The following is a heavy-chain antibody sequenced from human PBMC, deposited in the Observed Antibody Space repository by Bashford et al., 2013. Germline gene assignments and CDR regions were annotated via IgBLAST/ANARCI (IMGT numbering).Heavy chain of an antibody. D-gene: IGHD5-24*01. J-gene: IGHJ4*02. CDR3: ARLFSDGWPDY. Sequence: SETLSLTCAVNGGSLSGYYWSWIRQPPGKGLEWIGIIHYSGRTYYNSSLKSRVTISVDTSKNQFSLKLSSMTAADTAVYYCARLFSDGWPDYWGQGTLVTVSS. CDR1: GGSLSGYY. V-gene: IGHV4-34*01. CDR2: IHYSGRT.